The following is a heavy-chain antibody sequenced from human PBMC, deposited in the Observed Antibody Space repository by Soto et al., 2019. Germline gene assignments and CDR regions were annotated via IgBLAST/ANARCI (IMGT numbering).Heavy chain of an antibody. J-gene: IGHJ5*02. D-gene: IGHD3-10*01. V-gene: IGHV3-48*04. Sequence: EVQLVESGGGLVQPGGSLRLSGAASGFIFSSYDMNWVRLAPGKGLEWVSYISSGSGNILYADSVKGRFTISRDNAKNSLYLQMNSLRAEDTAVYYCARTYGTGSLNWFDPWGQGTLVTVSS. CDR1: GFIFSSYD. CDR2: ISSGSGNI. CDR3: ARTYGTGSLNWFDP.